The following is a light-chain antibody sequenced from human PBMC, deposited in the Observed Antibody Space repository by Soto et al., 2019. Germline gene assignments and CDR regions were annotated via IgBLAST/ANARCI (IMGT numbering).Light chain of an antibody. J-gene: IGLJ1*01. CDR1: SSDVGGYNY. CDR2: EVS. V-gene: IGLV2-14*01. CDR3: SSFAGSNNFPYV. Sequence: QSALTQPASVSGSPGQSITISCTGTSSDVGGYNYVSWYQLHPGKAPKLIIYEVSNRPSGVSNRFSGSKSGNTASLTISGLQAEDEADYYCSSFAGSNNFPYVFGTGTQLTVL.